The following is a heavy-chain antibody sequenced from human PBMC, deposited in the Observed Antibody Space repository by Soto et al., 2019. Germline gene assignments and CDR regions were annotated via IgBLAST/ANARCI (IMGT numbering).Heavy chain of an antibody. Sequence: SETLSLTCAVYGGSFSGYYWSWIRQPPGKGLEWIGEINHSGSTNYNPSLKSRVTISVDTSKNQFSLKLSSVTAADTAVYYGARHSSGWRERVSYGMDVWGQGTTVTVSS. V-gene: IGHV4-34*01. J-gene: IGHJ6*02. CDR2: INHSGST. D-gene: IGHD6-19*01. CDR3: ARHSSGWRERVSYGMDV. CDR1: GGSFSGYY.